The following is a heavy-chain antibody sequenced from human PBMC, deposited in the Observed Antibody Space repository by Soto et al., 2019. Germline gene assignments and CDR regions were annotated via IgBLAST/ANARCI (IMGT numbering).Heavy chain of an antibody. Sequence: SETLSLTCTVSGGSISSYYWSWIRQPPGKGLEWIGYIYYSGSTNYNPSLKSRVTISVDTSKNQCSLKLSSVTATDTAVYYCARHCIPGGGCFNDILTGYYSEKDEDAFDIWGQGTMVTVSS. CDR1: GGSISSYY. V-gene: IGHV4-59*08. D-gene: IGHD3-9*01. CDR3: ARHCIPGGGCFNDILTGYYSEKDEDAFDI. J-gene: IGHJ3*02. CDR2: IYYSGST.